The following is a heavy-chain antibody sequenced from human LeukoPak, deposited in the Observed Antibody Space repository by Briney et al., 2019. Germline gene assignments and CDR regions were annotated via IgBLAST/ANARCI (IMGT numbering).Heavy chain of an antibody. D-gene: IGHD2-2*01. V-gene: IGHV1-69*05. J-gene: IGHJ4*02. Sequence: SVKVSCEASGGTFSSYAISWVRQAPGQGLEWMGGIIPIFGTANYAQKFQGRDTITTDESTSTAYMELSSLRSEDTAVYYCARAPGRAIRHFDYWGQGTLVTVSS. CDR1: GGTFSSYA. CDR3: ARAPGRAIRHFDY. CDR2: IIPIFGTA.